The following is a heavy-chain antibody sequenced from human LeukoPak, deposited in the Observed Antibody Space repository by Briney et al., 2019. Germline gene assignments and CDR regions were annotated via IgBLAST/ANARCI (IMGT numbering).Heavy chain of an antibody. J-gene: IGHJ4*02. V-gene: IGHV3-23*01. CDR3: AVSVRFERVWHYFNN. Sequence: GGSLRLSCAASGFSFSSLAMSWVRQTPGKGLEWVSAITGSGGNTYYADSVKGRFTISRDNSKNTLYLQMNSMRADDTAVYYCAVSVRFERVWHYFNNWGQGTQVTVSS. D-gene: IGHD3-9*01. CDR2: ITGSGGNT. CDR1: GFSFSSLA.